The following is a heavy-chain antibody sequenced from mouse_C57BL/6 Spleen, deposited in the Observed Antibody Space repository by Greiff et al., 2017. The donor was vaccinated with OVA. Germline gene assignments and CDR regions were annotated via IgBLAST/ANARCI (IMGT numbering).Heavy chain of an antibody. CDR2: IDPSDSYT. Sequence: QVQLQQPGAELVKPGASVKLSCKASGYTFTSYWMQWVKQRPGQGLEWIGEIDPSDSYTNYNQKFKGKATLTVDTSSSTAYMQLSSLTSEDSAVYYCARSDDYGSYFDYWGQGTTLTVSS. J-gene: IGHJ2*01. CDR1: GYTFTSYW. D-gene: IGHD2-4*01. CDR3: ARSDDYGSYFDY. V-gene: IGHV1-50*01.